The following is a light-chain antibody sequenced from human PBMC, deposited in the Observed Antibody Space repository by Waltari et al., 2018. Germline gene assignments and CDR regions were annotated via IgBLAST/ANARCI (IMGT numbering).Light chain of an antibody. V-gene: IGKV1-5*03. CDR2: EAS. J-gene: IGKJ1*01. CDR3: QQYYGYSRT. CDR1: QSIEKW. Sequence: DIQMTQSPSTLSASVGDRVTITCRASQSIEKWLAWYQQKPGKAPKVLIFEASSLQGGVPLRFSGSGFVTEFTLTISSLQPDDFASYYCQQYYGYSRTFGQGTKVEIK.